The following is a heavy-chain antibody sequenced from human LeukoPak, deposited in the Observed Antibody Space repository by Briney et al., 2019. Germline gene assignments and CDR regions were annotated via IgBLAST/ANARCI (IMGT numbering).Heavy chain of an antibody. CDR3: ASTSTYYDILTDTLRVQYGMDV. D-gene: IGHD3-9*01. CDR1: GGSISSYY. J-gene: IGHJ6*02. Sequence: SETLSLTCTVSGGSISSYYWSWIRQPPGKGLEWIGYIYYSGSTNYNPSLKSRVTISVDTSKNQFSLKLSSVTAADTAVYYCASTSTYYDILTDTLRVQYGMDVWGQGTTVTVSS. CDR2: IYYSGST. V-gene: IGHV4-59*08.